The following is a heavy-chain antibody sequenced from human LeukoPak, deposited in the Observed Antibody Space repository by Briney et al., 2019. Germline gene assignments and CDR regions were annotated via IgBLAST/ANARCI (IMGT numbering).Heavy chain of an antibody. J-gene: IGHJ4*02. Sequence: SETLSLTCGVYGGSFSGYYWSWIRQSPEKGLEWIGEITHSGSSNYSPSLKSRVNISADTSKRQFSLILTSVTAADTAVYFCARNFDPRDRYFDYWGQGTLVTVSS. V-gene: IGHV4-34*01. CDR3: ARNFDPRDRYFDY. D-gene: IGHD3-9*01. CDR1: GGSFSGYY. CDR2: ITHSGSS.